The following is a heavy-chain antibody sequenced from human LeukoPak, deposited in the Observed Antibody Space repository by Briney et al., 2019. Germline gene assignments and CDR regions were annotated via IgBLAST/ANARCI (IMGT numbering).Heavy chain of an antibody. CDR1: GFTFSSYS. CDR2: ISSSSSAI. J-gene: IGHJ4*02. Sequence: GGSLRLSCAASGFTFSSYSMNWVRQAPGKGLEWVSYISSSSSAIYYADSVKGRFTISRDNAKNSLYLQMNSLRAGDTAVYYCARDRLWFGELLIRFDYWGQGTLVTVSS. V-gene: IGHV3-48*01. CDR3: ARDRLWFGELLIRFDY. D-gene: IGHD3-10*01.